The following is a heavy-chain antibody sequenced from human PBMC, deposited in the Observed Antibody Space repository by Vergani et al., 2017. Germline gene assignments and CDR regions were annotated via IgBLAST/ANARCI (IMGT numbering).Heavy chain of an antibody. J-gene: IGHJ4*02. CDR1: GFTFSSYS. V-gene: IGHV3-21*01. CDR3: ARDRVRSFDY. Sequence: EVQLVESGGGLVKPGGSLRLSCAASGFTFSSYSMNWVRQAPGKGLEWVSSISSSSSYIYYADSVKGRFTISRDNAKNSLYLQMTSLRAEDTAVYYCARDRVRSFDYWGQGTLVTVSS. D-gene: IGHD3-3*01. CDR2: ISSSSSYI.